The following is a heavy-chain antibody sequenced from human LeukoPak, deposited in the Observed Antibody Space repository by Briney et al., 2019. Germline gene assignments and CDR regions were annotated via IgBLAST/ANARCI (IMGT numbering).Heavy chain of an antibody. Sequence: PSETLSLTCTVSGGSISSGGYYWSWIRQPPGKGLEWIGYIYHSGSTYYNPSLKSRVTISVDRSKNQFSLKLSSVTAADTAVYYCARSSYYYGSGSDNWFDPWGQGTLVTVSS. CDR1: GGSISSGGYY. V-gene: IGHV4-30-2*01. D-gene: IGHD3-10*01. CDR2: IYHSGST. CDR3: ARSSYYYGSGSDNWFDP. J-gene: IGHJ5*02.